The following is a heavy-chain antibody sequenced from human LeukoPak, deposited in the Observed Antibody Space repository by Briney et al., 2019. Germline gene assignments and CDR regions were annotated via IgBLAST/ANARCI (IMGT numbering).Heavy chain of an antibody. CDR1: GFTFSSYD. V-gene: IGHV3-13*01. Sequence: GGSLRLSCAASGFTFSSYDMHWVRQATGKGLEWVSAIGTAGDTYYPGSVKGRFTISRENPKNSLYLQMNSLRAGDTAVYYCARGGGIHDSSAPAPAFDIWGQGTMVTVSS. CDR3: ARGGGIHDSSAPAPAFDI. D-gene: IGHD3-22*01. J-gene: IGHJ3*02. CDR2: IGTAGDT.